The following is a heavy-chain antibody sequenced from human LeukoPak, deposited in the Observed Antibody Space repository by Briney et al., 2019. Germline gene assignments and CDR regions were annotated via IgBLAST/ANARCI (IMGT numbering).Heavy chain of an antibody. CDR1: GYTFTGYY. D-gene: IGHD3-3*01. J-gene: IGHJ4*02. Sequence: ASVMVSCKASGYTFTGYYMHWVRQAPGQGLEWMGRINPNSGGTNYAQKFQGRVTMTRDTSISTAYMELSRLRSDDTAVYYCARAARITIFGVVRYYFDYWGQGTLVTVSS. V-gene: IGHV1-2*06. CDR2: INPNSGGT. CDR3: ARAARITIFGVVRYYFDY.